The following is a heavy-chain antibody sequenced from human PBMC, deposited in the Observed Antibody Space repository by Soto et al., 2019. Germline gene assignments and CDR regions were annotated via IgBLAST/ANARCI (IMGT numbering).Heavy chain of an antibody. V-gene: IGHV4-31*03. D-gene: IGHD3-22*01. Sequence: QVQLQESGPGLVKPSQTLSLTCTVSGGSISSGGYYWSWICQHPGKGLEWIGYIYYSGSTYYNPSLKSRVTISVDTSKNQFSLKLSSVTAADTAVYYCARESYYYDSSGYYNWFDPWGQGTLVTVSS. CDR3: ARESYYYDSSGYYNWFDP. CDR1: GGSISSGGYY. J-gene: IGHJ5*02. CDR2: IYYSGST.